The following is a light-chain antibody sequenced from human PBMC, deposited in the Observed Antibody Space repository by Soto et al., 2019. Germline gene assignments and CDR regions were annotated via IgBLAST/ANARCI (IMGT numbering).Light chain of an antibody. CDR2: LVS. J-gene: IGKJ1*01. V-gene: IGKV2-28*01. CDR1: QSLLHSNGYNY. CDR3: MQALQTPPT. Sequence: DIVMTQSPLSLPVTPGEPASISCRSSQSLLHSNGYNYLDWYLQKPGQSPQLLIYLVSNRASGVPDRLSGSGSGTDFTLKISRVEADDVGVYYCMQALQTPPTFGQGTKVEIK.